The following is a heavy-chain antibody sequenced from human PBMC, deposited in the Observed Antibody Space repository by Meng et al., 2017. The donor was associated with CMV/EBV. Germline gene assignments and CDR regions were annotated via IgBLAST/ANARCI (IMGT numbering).Heavy chain of an antibody. CDR2: INRGDSVI. J-gene: IGHJ6*02. CDR1: TFTLSNHD. V-gene: IGHV3-48*03. Sequence: GGSLRLSCSSSTFTLSNHDMNWVHQAPGKGLEWLSHINRGDSVIAYADSVRGRFTISRDIAKNSLYLQMNSLRVEDTALYYCTKDQGISGYSMDVWGQGTTVTVSS. D-gene: IGHD3-3*01. CDR3: TKDQGISGYSMDV.